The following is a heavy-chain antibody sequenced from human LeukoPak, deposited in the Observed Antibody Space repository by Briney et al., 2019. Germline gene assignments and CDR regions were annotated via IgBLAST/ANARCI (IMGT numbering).Heavy chain of an antibody. CDR3: AREDAGEDFDY. V-gene: IGHV1-2*02. CDR1: GYTFTGYY. Sequence: ASVKVSCKASGYTFTGYYMHWVRQAPGQGLEWMGWINPNSGSTNYAQKFQGRVTMTRDTSISTAYMELSRLRSDDTAVYYCAREDAGEDFDYWGQGTLVTVSS. CDR2: INPNSGST. J-gene: IGHJ4*02. D-gene: IGHD7-27*01.